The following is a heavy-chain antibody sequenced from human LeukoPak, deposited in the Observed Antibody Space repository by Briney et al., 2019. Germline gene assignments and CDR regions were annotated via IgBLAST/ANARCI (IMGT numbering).Heavy chain of an antibody. D-gene: IGHD6-6*01. Sequence: PSETLSLTCTVSGGSVSSGSYYWSWIRQPPGKGLEWIGYIYYSGHTYYNPSLKSRVTVSVDTSKNQFSLRLSSATAADTAVYYCARASRSSSYYHYYGMDVWGQGTTVIVSS. CDR1: GGSVSSGSYY. J-gene: IGHJ6*02. CDR3: ARASRSSSYYHYYGMDV. CDR2: IYYSGHT. V-gene: IGHV4-30-4*08.